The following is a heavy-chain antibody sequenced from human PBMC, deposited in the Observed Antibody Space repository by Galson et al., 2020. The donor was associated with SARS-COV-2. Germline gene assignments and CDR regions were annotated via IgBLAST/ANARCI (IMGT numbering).Heavy chain of an antibody. CDR1: GFTFSSYS. CDR3: ARADDDYGDSPGWFDP. Sequence: TGGSLRLSCAASGFTFSSYSMNWVRQAPGKGLEWVSYISSSSSTIYYADSVKGRFTISRDNAKNSLYLQMNSLRDEDTAVYYCARADDDYGDSPGWFDPWGQGTLVTVSS. CDR2: ISSSSSTI. D-gene: IGHD4-17*01. V-gene: IGHV3-48*02. J-gene: IGHJ5*02.